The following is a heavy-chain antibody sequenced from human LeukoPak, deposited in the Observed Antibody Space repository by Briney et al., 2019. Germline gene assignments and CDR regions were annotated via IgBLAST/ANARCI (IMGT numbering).Heavy chain of an antibody. J-gene: IGHJ6*03. CDR3: ARRTRGMLYYYGSGSYSYYMDV. CDR2: IYYSGST. D-gene: IGHD3-10*01. Sequence: PSETLSLTCTVSGGSISSYYWSWIRQPPGKGLEWIGYIYYSGSTNYNPSLKSRVTISVDTSKNQFSLKLSSVTAADTAVYYCARRTRGMLYYYGSGSYSYYMDVWGKGTTVTISS. V-gene: IGHV4-59*12. CDR1: GGSISSYY.